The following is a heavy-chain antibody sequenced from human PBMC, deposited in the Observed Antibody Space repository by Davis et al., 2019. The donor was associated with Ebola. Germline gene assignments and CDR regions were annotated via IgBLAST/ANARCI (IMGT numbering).Heavy chain of an antibody. V-gene: IGHV4-59*02. D-gene: IGHD2-2*01. J-gene: IGHJ5*02. CDR1: GGSVSSYY. CDR2: IYNSGRT. CDR3: ARVRYQLVNWFDP. Sequence: SETLSLTCSVSGGSVSSYYWSWIRQPPGKALEWIGYIYNSGRTNYNPSLKSRVTISLDTSKNQFSLKLHSVTAAADTAVYYCARVRYQLVNWFDPWGQGTLVTVSS.